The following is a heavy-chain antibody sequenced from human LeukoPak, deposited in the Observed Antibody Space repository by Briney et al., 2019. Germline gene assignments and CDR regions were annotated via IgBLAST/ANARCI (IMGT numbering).Heavy chain of an antibody. V-gene: IGHV3-48*03. J-gene: IGHJ6*04. CDR2: ISSSDSTI. CDR3: AELGITMIGGV. D-gene: IGHD3-10*02. Sequence: GGSLRLSCAASGFTFSSSEMNWVRQAPGKGLEWLSYISSSDSTIYYADSVKGRFTISIDNAKNTLYLQMNSLRAEDTAVYYCAELGITMIGGVWGKGTTVTISS. CDR1: GFTFSSSE.